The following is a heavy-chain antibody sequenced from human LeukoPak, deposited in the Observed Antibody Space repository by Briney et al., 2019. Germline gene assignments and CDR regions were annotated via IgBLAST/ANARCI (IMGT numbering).Heavy chain of an antibody. CDR3: ARSASLYGPDAFDI. CDR1: GFAFSSYA. Sequence: GGFLRLSCAASGFAFSSYAMTWVRQAPGKGLEWVSSISGSGDRTTYYSDSVKGRFTISRDNSKTTLYLQMNSLRAEDTAVYYCARSASLYGPDAFDIWGQGTMVTVSS. V-gene: IGHV3-23*01. CDR2: ISGSGDRTT. J-gene: IGHJ3*02. D-gene: IGHD2-8*01.